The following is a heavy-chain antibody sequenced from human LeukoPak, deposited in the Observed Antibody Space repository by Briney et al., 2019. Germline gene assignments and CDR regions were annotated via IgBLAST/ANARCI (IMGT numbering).Heavy chain of an antibody. V-gene: IGHV3-7*01. Sequence: GGSLRLSCAASGFTFSSYEMNWVRQAPGKGLEWVANIKQDGSEKYYVDSVKGRFTISRDNAKNSLYLQMNSLRAEDTAVNYCARDPRHFDSCGQGTLVTVSS. CDR3: ARDPRHFDS. D-gene: IGHD6-6*01. CDR2: IKQDGSEK. CDR1: GFTFSSYE. J-gene: IGHJ5*01.